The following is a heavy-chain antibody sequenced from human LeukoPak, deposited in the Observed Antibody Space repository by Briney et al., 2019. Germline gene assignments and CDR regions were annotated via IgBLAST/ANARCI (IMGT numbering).Heavy chain of an antibody. J-gene: IGHJ5*02. V-gene: IGHV3-30*18. CDR3: AKGPLYYYGDNAWFGP. D-gene: IGHD4-17*01. Sequence: GGSPRLSCAASGFTFSSSAMHWARQAPGKGLEWVAVVFSDGTYKYYADSVKGRFTISRDNSKNMLFLQMNSLRAEDTAVYCCAKGPLYYYGDNAWFGPWGQGTLVTVSS. CDR2: VFSDGTYK. CDR1: GFTFSSSA.